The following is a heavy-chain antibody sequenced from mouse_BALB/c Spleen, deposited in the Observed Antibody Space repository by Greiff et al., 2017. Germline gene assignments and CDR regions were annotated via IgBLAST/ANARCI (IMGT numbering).Heavy chain of an antibody. CDR2: ISSGSSTI. Sequence: EVKLVESGGGLVQPGGSRKLSCAASGFTFSSFGMHWVRQAPEKGLEWVAYISSGSSTIYYADTVKGRFTISRDNPKNTLFLQMTSLRSEDTAMYYCARGAFSYWYFDVWGAGTTVTVSS. D-gene: IGHD3-1*01. J-gene: IGHJ1*01. CDR1: GFTFSSFG. CDR3: ARGAFSYWYFDV. V-gene: IGHV5-17*02.